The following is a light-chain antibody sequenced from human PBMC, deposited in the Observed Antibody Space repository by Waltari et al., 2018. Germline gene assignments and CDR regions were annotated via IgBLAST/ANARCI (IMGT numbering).Light chain of an antibody. V-gene: IGKV3-20*01. CDR3: QHYVRLPAT. J-gene: IGKJ1*01. CDR2: GAS. CDR1: QRVGRT. Sequence: IVLTPSPGPLSFSPGERATLSCRASQRVGRTLAWYQQKPGQAPRLLMYGASSRATGTPDRFSGSGSGTDFSLTISRLEPEDFAVYYCQHYVRLPATFGQGTKVEIK.